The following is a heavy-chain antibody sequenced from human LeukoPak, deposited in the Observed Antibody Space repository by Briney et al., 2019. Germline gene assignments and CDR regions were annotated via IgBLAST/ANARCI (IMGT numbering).Heavy chain of an antibody. V-gene: IGHV3-21*01. Sequence: GGSLRLSCAASEFTFSSYNMNWVRKAPGKGPEWVSSISRSSSYLYYAVSVKGRFTISRDNAKNSLYLQMNSLRAEDTAVYYCAREGDFGGIPGYYYGLDVWGQGTTVTVSS. J-gene: IGHJ6*02. CDR1: EFTFSSYN. CDR2: ISRSSSYL. CDR3: AREGDFGGIPGYYYGLDV. D-gene: IGHD4-23*01.